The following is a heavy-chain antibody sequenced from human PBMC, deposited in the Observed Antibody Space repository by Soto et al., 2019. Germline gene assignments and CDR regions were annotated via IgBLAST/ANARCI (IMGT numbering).Heavy chain of an antibody. V-gene: IGHV3-15*07. Sequence: EVQLVESGGGLVKPGGCLRLSCAASGFTFSKAWMNWVRQAPGKGLEWVGRIKSKNRGESTDYAGPLKGRFAISRDDSKNRLYLQMKSLKTEDTAVYYCTANEGTGATSDAFDIWGQGTVVTVSS. CDR1: GFTFSKAW. D-gene: IGHD1-7*01. CDR2: IKSKNRGEST. J-gene: IGHJ3*02. CDR3: TANEGTGATSDAFDI.